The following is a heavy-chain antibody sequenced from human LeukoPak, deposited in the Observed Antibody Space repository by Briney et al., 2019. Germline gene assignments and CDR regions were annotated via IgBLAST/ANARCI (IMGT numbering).Heavy chain of an antibody. CDR1: GYSFTSYW. Sequence: GESLKISCKGSGYSFTSYWIAWVRQMPGKGLDWMGIIYPGDSDSRYSPSFQGQVTISADKSISTAYLQWNSLKASDTAMYYCASSHCSSTSCASRIWGQGTMVTVSS. J-gene: IGHJ3*02. CDR3: ASSHCSSTSCASRI. V-gene: IGHV5-51*01. CDR2: IYPGDSDS. D-gene: IGHD2-2*01.